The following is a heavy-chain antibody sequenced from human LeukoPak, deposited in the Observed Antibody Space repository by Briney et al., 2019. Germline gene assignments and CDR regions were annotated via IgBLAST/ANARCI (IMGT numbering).Heavy chain of an antibody. CDR3: AKDLGNDYYNFGMDV. CDR2: ISADYGRT. V-gene: IGHV3-43*02. J-gene: IGHJ6*02. CDR1: GFIFDDFG. D-gene: IGHD4-23*01. Sequence: GGSLRLSCAASGFIFDDFGIHWVRQAPGKGLDGVSVISADYGRTRYADSVKGQFNSSRDNIKNSLYLQMNSLRTDDTALYYCAKDLGNDYYNFGMDVWGQGTTATVSS.